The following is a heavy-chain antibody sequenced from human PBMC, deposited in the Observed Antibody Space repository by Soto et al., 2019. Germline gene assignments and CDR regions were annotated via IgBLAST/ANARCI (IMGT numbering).Heavy chain of an antibody. Sequence: GALRLSCAASGFTFSSYAMSWVRQAPGKGLEWVSAISGSGGSTYYADSVKGRFTISRDNSKNTLYLQMNSLRAEDTAVYYCAKNTIGYDYIWGSYRHGGFDYWGQRTLVTVSS. V-gene: IGHV3-23*01. CDR3: AKNTIGYDYIWGSYRHGGFDY. CDR2: ISGSGGST. J-gene: IGHJ4*02. D-gene: IGHD3-16*02. CDR1: GFTFSSYA.